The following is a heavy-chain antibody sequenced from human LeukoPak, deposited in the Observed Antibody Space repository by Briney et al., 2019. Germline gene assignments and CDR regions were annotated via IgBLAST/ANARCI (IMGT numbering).Heavy chain of an antibody. J-gene: IGHJ2*01. V-gene: IGHV3-23*01. Sequence: PGGSLRLSCAASGFTFSNYAMNWVRQAPGKGLEWVSGISGSGGSTYYADSVKGRFTISRDNSKNTLYLQMNSLRGEDTAVYYCARDWEGLGEYWYFDLWGRGTLVTVSS. CDR3: ARDWEGLGEYWYFDL. CDR1: GFTFSNYA. CDR2: ISGSGGST. D-gene: IGHD1-26*01.